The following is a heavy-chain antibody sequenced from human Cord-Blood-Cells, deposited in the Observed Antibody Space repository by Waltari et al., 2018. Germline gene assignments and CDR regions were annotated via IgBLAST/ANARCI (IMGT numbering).Heavy chain of an antibody. J-gene: IGHJ3*02. CDR2: IYYSGST. V-gene: IGHV4-39*07. CDR3: ARFYPTGDAFDI. Sequence: QLQLQESGPGLVKPSETLSLTCTVSGGSISSSSYYWGWIRRPPGKGLEWIGSIYYSGSTNYNASLNSRVTISVDTSKNQFSLKLISVTAADTAVYYCARFYPTGDAFDIWGQGTMVTVSS. D-gene: IGHD1-1*01. CDR1: GGSISSSSYY.